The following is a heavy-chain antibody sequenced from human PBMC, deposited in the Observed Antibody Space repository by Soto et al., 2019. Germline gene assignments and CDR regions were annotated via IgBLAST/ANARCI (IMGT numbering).Heavy chain of an antibody. J-gene: IGHJ4*02. CDR1: CYTFTSYG. CDR2: LSAYNGNT. V-gene: IGHV1-18*01. CDR3: EREPNYFDY. Sequence: QVQLVQSGAEVKKPGASVKVSCKASCYTFTSYGISWVRQAPGQGVEWMGWLSAYNGNTNYAQKLQGIVTMTTDATTSTAYMKLRRLRSDDTAVYYCEREPNYFDYWGQGTLVTVSS.